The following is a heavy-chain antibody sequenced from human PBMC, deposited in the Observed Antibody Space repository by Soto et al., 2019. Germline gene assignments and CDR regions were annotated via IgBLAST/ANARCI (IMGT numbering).Heavy chain of an antibody. J-gene: IGHJ6*02. V-gene: IGHV1-69*13. CDR1: GGTFSSYA. CDR2: IIPIFGTA. CDR3: ARDLRDCSSTSCYLGYYYYGMDV. D-gene: IGHD2-2*01. Sequence: ASVKVSCEASGGTFSSYAISWVRQAPGQGLEWMGGIIPIFGTANYAQKFQGRVTITADESTSTAYMELSSLRSEDTAVYYCARDLRDCSSTSCYLGYYYYGMDVWGQGTTVTVSS.